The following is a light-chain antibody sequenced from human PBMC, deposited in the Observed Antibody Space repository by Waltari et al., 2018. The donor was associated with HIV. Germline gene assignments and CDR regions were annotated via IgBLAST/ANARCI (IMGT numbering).Light chain of an antibody. CDR3: AAWDASLSGNWV. CDR1: SSNIGSNY. CDR2: RNN. J-gene: IGLJ3*02. V-gene: IGLV1-47*01. Sequence: QSVLTQPPSASGTPGQRVTISCSGSSSNIGSNYVYWYQQLPGTTPQLLIYRNNQRAAGVPDRFSGSKSGTSASLAISGLRSEDEADYYCAAWDASLSGNWVFGGGTKLTVL.